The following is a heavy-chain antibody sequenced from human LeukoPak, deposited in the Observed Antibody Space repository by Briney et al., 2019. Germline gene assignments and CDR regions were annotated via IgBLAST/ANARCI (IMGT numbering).Heavy chain of an antibody. J-gene: IGHJ5*02. V-gene: IGHV4-59*08. CDR2: IYYSGST. CDR3: ARRGYSSSWYESNWFDP. D-gene: IGHD6-13*01. Sequence: SETLSLTCTVSGGSISSYYWSWIRQPPGKGLEWIGYIYYSGSTNYSPSLKSRVTISVDTSKNQFSPKLSSVAAADTAVYYCARRGYSSSWYESNWFDPWGQGTLVTVSS. CDR1: GGSISSYY.